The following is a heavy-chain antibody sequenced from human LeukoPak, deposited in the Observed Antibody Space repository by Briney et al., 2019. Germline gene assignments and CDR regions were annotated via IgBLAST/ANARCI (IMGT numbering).Heavy chain of an antibody. CDR3: AREDGSQLDY. CDR2: ISSSGSST. J-gene: IGHJ4*02. V-gene: IGHV3-48*03. CDR1: GFTFSNYE. D-gene: IGHD1-26*01. Sequence: GGSPRLSCATSGFTFSNYEMSWVRQTPGKGLEWVSYISSSGSSTYYADSVKGRFTISRDNAKSSLCLQMDSLRAGDTAVYYCAREDGSQLDYWGRGTLVTVSS.